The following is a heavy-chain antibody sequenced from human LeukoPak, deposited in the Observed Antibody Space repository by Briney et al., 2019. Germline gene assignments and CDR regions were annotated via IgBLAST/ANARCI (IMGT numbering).Heavy chain of an antibody. Sequence: SETLSLTRTVSGDSISSASYYWGWIRQPPGEGLEWIGSFYYSGSTYYNPSLKSRVTISVDTSNNQFSLKLSSVTAADTAVYYCARDQGYSSSWYSFDYWGQGTLVTVSS. D-gene: IGHD6-13*01. CDR3: ARDQGYSSSWYSFDY. J-gene: IGHJ4*02. V-gene: IGHV4-39*07. CDR2: FYYSGST. CDR1: GDSISSASYY.